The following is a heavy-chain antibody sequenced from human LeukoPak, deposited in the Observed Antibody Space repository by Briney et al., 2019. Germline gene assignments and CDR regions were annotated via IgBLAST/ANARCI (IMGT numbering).Heavy chain of an antibody. Sequence: ASVKVSCKASGYTFTSYDINWVRQATGQGLEWMGWISAYNGNTNYAQKLQGRVTMTTDTSTSTAYMELRSLRSDDTAVYYCARGGPTYYDILTGTPLFDYWGQGTLVTVSS. J-gene: IGHJ4*02. CDR3: ARGGPTYYDILTGTPLFDY. CDR1: GYTFTSYD. CDR2: ISAYNGNT. V-gene: IGHV1-18*01. D-gene: IGHD3-9*01.